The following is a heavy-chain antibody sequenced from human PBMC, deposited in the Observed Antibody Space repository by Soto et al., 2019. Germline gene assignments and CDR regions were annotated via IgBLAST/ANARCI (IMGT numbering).Heavy chain of an antibody. D-gene: IGHD3-10*01. J-gene: IGHJ1*01. V-gene: IGHV3-23*01. CDR1: GFTFSSYA. Sequence: GGSLRLSCAASGFTFSSYAMGWVRQAPGKGLEWVSAIRGRGGSASYADSGKGRFTISRENSKNTLYLHMNSLKHEDTAVSYPTRSSRFGELLVDLWGQGILVTVSS. CDR2: IRGRGGSA. CDR3: TRSSRFGELLVDL.